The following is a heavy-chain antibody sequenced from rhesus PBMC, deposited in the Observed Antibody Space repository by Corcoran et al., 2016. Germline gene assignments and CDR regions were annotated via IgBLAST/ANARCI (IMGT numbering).Heavy chain of an antibody. CDR1: GFTFSDYA. D-gene: IGHD1-1-1*01. V-gene: IGHV3-186*02. Sequence: EVQLVESGGGLVQPGGSLRLFCAASGFTFSDYAMSWVRHGFGKGLGWVGYIRSKYNNYATEYAASVKGRFTISRDDSKNTLYLQMSSLKTEDTAVYYCTTGAVWYSWNSDSLDVWGRGVLVTVSS. CDR2: IRSKYNNYAT. J-gene: IGHJ5-2*02. CDR3: TTGAVWYSWNSDSLDV.